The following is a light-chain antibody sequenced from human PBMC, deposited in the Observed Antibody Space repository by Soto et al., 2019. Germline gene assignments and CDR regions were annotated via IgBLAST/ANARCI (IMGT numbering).Light chain of an antibody. CDR2: KAS. Sequence: TNSPSTLSASVGARVTIIGRASQRISNWLAWYQQKPGKAPKLLIFKASSLERGVPSRFSGSGSGTEFTLNVSSLQPDDIATYHCQQYDTHPRTFGQGTKVDIK. CDR1: QRISNW. J-gene: IGKJ1*01. CDR3: QQYDTHPRT. V-gene: IGKV1-5*03.